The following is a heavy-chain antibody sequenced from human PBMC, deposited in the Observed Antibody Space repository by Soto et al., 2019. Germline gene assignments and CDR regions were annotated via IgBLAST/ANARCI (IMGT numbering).Heavy chain of an antibody. CDR2: IWYDGSNK. CDR3: ARASTTVTPDY. CDR1: GFTFSTYG. Sequence: PGGSLRLSCAASGFTFSTYGMHWVRQAPGKGLEWVAVIWYDGSNKYYADSVKGRFTISRDSSKNTLYLQMNSLRAEDTAVYYCARASTTVTPDYWGQGTLVTVSS. V-gene: IGHV3-33*01. D-gene: IGHD4-17*01. J-gene: IGHJ4*02.